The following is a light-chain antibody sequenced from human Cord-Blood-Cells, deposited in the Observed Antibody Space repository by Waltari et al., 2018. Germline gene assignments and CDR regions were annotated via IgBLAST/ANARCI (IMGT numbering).Light chain of an antibody. V-gene: IGKV1-39*01. CDR2: AAS. J-gene: IGKJ4*01. Sequence: DIQMTQSPSSLSASVGDRVTITCRASQSIRSYLKWYQQKPGKAPKRLIYAASSLQSGVPSRVSGSGSGTDVTLTISSLQPEDFATDYCQQSYSTPRAFGGGTKVEIK. CDR3: QQSYSTPRA. CDR1: QSIRSY.